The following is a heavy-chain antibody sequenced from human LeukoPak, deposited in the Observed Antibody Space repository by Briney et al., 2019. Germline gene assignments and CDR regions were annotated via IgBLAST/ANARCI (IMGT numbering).Heavy chain of an antibody. V-gene: IGHV4-34*01. D-gene: IGHD3-9*01. CDR3: ARASGVLPSFEWANWFDT. CDR1: GGPFSGYY. Sequence: SETLSLTCAVYGGPFSGYYWSWLRQPPGKGVEWIGEINHSGSTSYNQSLKRRVNITVETYKKQFSLKLSSVTAADTAVYYCARASGVLPSFEWANWFDTWGQGSLVTVSS. CDR2: INHSGST. J-gene: IGHJ5*02.